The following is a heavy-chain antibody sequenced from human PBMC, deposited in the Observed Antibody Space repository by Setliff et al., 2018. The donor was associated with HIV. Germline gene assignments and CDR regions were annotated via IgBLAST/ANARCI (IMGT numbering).Heavy chain of an antibody. CDR2: INHSGST. D-gene: IGHD2-21*02. J-gene: IGHJ4*02. CDR1: GDSVSSASYY. Sequence: PSETLSLTCTVSGDSVSSASYYWSWIRQPPEKGLEWIGEINHSGSTNYNPSLKSRVTVSVDTSKNQFSLKLSSVTAADTAVYYCARQTATGTSATFDSWGQGSLVTVSS. CDR3: ARQTATGTSATFDS. V-gene: IGHV4-39*07.